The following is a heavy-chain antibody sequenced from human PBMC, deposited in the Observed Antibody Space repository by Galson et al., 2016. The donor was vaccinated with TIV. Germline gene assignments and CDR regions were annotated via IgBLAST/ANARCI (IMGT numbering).Heavy chain of an antibody. CDR3: ARVFADYYVDY. Sequence: SLRLSCAASGFTVTYNYMSWVRQAPGKGLEWVSLIFSDGTSYYADVVKGRFTISRDNSKNTLYLQMNSLRAEDTAVYYCARVFADYYVDYWGQGTLVTVSS. V-gene: IGHV3-66*02. D-gene: IGHD3-10*02. CDR2: IFSDGTS. J-gene: IGHJ4*02. CDR1: GFTVTYNY.